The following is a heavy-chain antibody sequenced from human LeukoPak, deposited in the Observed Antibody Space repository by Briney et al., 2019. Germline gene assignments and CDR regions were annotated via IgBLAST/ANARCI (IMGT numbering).Heavy chain of an antibody. CDR1: GASISNYY. Sequence: SETLSLTCTVSGASISNYYWSWIRQTPEKGLEWMGHIHSSGGSSYHPSLKSRLTLSIDTSRNQLSLKLPSVTAADTAVYFCARLGSYHDFWGQGALVTVSS. J-gene: IGHJ4*02. V-gene: IGHV4-4*09. D-gene: IGHD1-26*01. CDR2: IHSSGGS. CDR3: ARLGSYHDF.